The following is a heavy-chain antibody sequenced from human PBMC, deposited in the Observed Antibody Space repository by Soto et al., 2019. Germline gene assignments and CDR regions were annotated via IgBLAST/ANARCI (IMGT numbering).Heavy chain of an antibody. CDR1: GGSISSSHW. D-gene: IGHD1-20*01. V-gene: IGHV4-4*02. CDR2: ISHSGTS. CDR3: ARVVLSITRGAFDA. J-gene: IGHJ3*01. Sequence: QVQLQKSGPGLVKPSGTLSLTCAVSGGSISSSHWWTWVRQSPGKGLEYIGEISHSGTSNSNPSLKSRVTLSVDRSKNHFSLTLTSVTAADTAVYYCARVVLSITRGAFDAWGQGTPVIVSS.